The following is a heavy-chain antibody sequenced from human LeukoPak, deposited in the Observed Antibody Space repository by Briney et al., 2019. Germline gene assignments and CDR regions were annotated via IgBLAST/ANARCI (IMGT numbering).Heavy chain of an antibody. CDR1: GFTFNNYA. D-gene: IGHD2-15*01. CDR2: ISASGANT. Sequence: PGGSLRPSCAASGFTFNNYALGWVRQAPGKGLEWVSAISASGANTYYADSVKGRFTISRDYSKNTLYLQMNNLRAGDTAVYYCAKGRALEVVAAFNYWGQGTVVTVSS. CDR3: AKGRALEVVAAFNY. J-gene: IGHJ4*02. V-gene: IGHV3-23*01.